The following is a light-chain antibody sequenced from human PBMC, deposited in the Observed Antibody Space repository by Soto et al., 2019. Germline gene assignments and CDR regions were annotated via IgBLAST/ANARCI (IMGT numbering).Light chain of an antibody. Sequence: QSVLTQPPSASGTPGQSVTISCSGGSSNIGSKTVNWYQQVPGTAPKVLIYNNNQRPSGVPDRFSGSKSGTSATLAISGLQSEDEADYYCSAWDDSLNGWVFGGGTQLTVL. CDR1: SSNIGSKT. V-gene: IGLV1-44*01. J-gene: IGLJ3*02. CDR3: SAWDDSLNGWV. CDR2: NNN.